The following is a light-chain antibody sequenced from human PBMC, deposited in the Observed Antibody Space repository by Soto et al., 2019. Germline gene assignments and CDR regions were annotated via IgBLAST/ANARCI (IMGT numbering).Light chain of an antibody. CDR3: AAWIGSLNGVL. CDR2: SNY. CDR1: IGSAT. Sequence: QSVLTQSPSVSGTPGQRVTISCTGNIGSATVSWYRQLPGTAPQLLIYSNYVRPSGVPDRFSGSKSGTSASLAISGLQSEEEADYYCAAWIGSLNGVLFGGGTKLTVL. V-gene: IGLV1-44*01. J-gene: IGLJ2*01.